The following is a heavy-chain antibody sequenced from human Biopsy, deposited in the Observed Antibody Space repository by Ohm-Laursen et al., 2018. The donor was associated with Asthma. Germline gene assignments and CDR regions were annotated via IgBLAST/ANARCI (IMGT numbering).Heavy chain of an antibody. CDR2: INSVFGTT. V-gene: IGHV1-69*13. CDR1: GGTFNTYF. J-gene: IGHJ4*02. CDR3: ARKAGSCISRTCYSLDF. D-gene: IGHD2-2*01. Sequence: SVKASCKSLGGTFNTYFIGWVRQAPGQGLEWMGGINSVFGTTTYPQKFQDRVTITADDSTSTVYMELSSLRSEDTAVYYCARKAGSCISRTCYSLDFWGQGTLVTVSS.